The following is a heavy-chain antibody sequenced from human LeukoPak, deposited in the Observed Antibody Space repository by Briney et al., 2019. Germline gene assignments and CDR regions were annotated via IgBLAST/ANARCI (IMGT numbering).Heavy chain of an antibody. CDR1: GFTFSSYG. CDR3: ARRAAAGPRGYYYYMDV. V-gene: IGHV3-33*01. D-gene: IGHD6-13*01. CDR2: IWYDGSNK. J-gene: IGHJ6*03. Sequence: PGRSLRLSCAASGFTFSSYGMHWVRQAPGKGLEWVAVIWYDGSNKYYADSVKGRFTISRDNSKNTLYLQMNSLRAEDTAVYYCARRAAAGPRGYYYYMDVLGKGTTVTVSS.